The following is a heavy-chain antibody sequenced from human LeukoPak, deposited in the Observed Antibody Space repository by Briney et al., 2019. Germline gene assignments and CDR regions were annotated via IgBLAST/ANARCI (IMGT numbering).Heavy chain of an antibody. Sequence: GGSLRLSCAASGFTFSSYSMNWVRQAPGKGLEWVSAISGSGGSTYYADSVKGRFTISRDNSKNTLYLQMNSLRAEDTAVYYCAKDTYYDSSGLIDYWGQGTLVTVSS. D-gene: IGHD3-22*01. CDR2: ISGSGGST. J-gene: IGHJ4*02. CDR1: GFTFSSYS. CDR3: AKDTYYDSSGLIDY. V-gene: IGHV3-23*01.